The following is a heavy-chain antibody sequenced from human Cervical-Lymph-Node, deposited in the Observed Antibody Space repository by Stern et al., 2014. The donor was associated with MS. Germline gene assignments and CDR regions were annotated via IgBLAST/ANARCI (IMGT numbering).Heavy chain of an antibody. CDR3: ARTGRFDVWSGLIDPPFFDY. CDR1: GYSFTSYG. Sequence: QVKLVESGAEVKKPGASVKVSCKAAGYSFTSYGIQWFRQAAGTRPEWLGWVNVGNGPAKSSQKIHVRLTISRDTSASTAYMELSSLRSEDTAVYYCARTGRFDVWSGLIDPPFFDYWGQGTLVTVSS. CDR2: VNVGNGPA. D-gene: IGHD3-3*01. J-gene: IGHJ4*02. V-gene: IGHV1-3*01.